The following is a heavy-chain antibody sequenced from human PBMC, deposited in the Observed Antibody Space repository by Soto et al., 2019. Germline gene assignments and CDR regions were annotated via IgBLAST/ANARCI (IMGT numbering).Heavy chain of an antibody. CDR3: ATQLAGIQEGNNNWFDP. D-gene: IGHD6-13*01. CDR2: ISYDGSNK. V-gene: IGHV3-30-3*01. J-gene: IGHJ5*02. Sequence: TGGSLRLSSAASGFTFSSYAMHMVRQAPGKGLEWVAVISYDGSNKYYADSVKGRFTISRDNSKNTLYLQMNSLRAEDTDVYYCATQLAGIQEGNNNWFDPRGQGTLV. CDR1: GFTFSSYA.